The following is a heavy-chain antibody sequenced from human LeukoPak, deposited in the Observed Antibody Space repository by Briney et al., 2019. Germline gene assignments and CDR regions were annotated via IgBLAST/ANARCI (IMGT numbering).Heavy chain of an antibody. CDR3: TTDFPVILEYSSSWYDYFDY. CDR2: IKSKTDGGTT. V-gene: IGHV3-15*01. Sequence: GGSLRLSCAASGFTFSNAWMSWVRQAPGKGLEWVGRIKSKTDGGTTDYAAPVKGRFTISRDDSKNTLYLQMNSLKTEDTAVYYCTTDFPVILEYSSSWYDYFDYWGQGTLVTVSS. D-gene: IGHD6-13*01. J-gene: IGHJ4*02. CDR1: GFTFSNAW.